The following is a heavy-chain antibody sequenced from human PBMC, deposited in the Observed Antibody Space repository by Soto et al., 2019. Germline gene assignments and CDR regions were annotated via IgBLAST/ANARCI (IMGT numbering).Heavy chain of an antibody. J-gene: IGHJ4*02. D-gene: IGHD2-15*01. V-gene: IGHV3-7*05. CDR3: ARVKSVAGHY. Sequence: VQLVEPGGGLVQPGASVRLSCAASGFTFSTYWMSWVRQAPGKGLEWVAKIKQDGSDKYYVDSVKGRFTISRDNAKNSLYLQMNGLRAEDTAVYYCARVKSVAGHYWGQGTRVTVSS. CDR1: GFTFSTYW. CDR2: IKQDGSDK.